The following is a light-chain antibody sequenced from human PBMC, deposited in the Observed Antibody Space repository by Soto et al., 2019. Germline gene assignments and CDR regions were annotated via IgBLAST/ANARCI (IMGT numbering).Light chain of an antibody. J-gene: IGKJ1*01. CDR2: GAS. Sequence: EIVLTQSPGTLSLSPGERATLSCRASQSVSRSYLAWYQQKPGQAPRLLIYGASIRATGIPDRFSGSGSGTDFSLTINKLEPEDCAVYYCQQYGDSPPWTFGQGTKVEIK. CDR1: QSVSRSY. V-gene: IGKV3-20*01. CDR3: QQYGDSPPWT.